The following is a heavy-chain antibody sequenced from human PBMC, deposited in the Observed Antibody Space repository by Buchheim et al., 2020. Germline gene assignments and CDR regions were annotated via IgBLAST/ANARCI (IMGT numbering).Heavy chain of an antibody. Sequence: EVQLVESGGGLVQPGGSLRLSCAASGFSFSRYWMSWFRQAPGKGLEWVANIKEDGSEKFHVDSVKGRFTISRDNAKNSLFLQMNSLRVEDTAIYYCAREYYGTNEFDYRGQGTL. D-gene: IGHD3-10*01. V-gene: IGHV3-7*01. CDR1: GFSFSRYW. J-gene: IGHJ4*02. CDR2: IKEDGSEK. CDR3: AREYYGTNEFDY.